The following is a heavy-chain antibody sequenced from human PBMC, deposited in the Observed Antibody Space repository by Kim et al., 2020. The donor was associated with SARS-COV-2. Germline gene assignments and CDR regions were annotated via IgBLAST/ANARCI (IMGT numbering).Heavy chain of an antibody. CDR1: GGSIGSSSYY. J-gene: IGHJ4*02. V-gene: IGHV4-39*01. CDR2: TYYSGST. D-gene: IGHD3-16*01. CDR3: ARQGGGGASFDS. Sequence: SETLSLTCSVSGGSIGSSSYYWGWIRQPPGKGLEWIGTTYYSGSTNYNPSLKTRVTTSVDTSKNQFSLKLSSVTAADTAVYFCARQGGGGASFDSWGQG.